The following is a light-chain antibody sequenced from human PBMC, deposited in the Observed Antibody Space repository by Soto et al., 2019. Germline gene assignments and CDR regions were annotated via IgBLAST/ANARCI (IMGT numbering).Light chain of an antibody. CDR1: QNVSSH. V-gene: IGKV3-11*01. CDR3: QQRRNWPT. Sequence: EIVLTQSPATLSLSPGERATLSCRASQNVSSHLAWYQQKPGQAPRLLIYDASNRATGIPARVSGSGSGTDFPLTISSLEPEDFAVYYCQQRRNWPTFGQWTRRDI. CDR2: DAS. J-gene: IGKJ5*01.